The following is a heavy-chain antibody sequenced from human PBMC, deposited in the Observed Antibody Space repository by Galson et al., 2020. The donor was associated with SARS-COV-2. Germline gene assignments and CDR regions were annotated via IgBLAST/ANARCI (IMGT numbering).Heavy chain of an antibody. D-gene: IGHD2-15*01. CDR2: ISNDGSNN. CDR1: GFTLSSHE. CDR3: AREGVAGGQFDS. V-gene: IGHV3-48*03. Sequence: TGGSLRLSCVASGFTLSSHEMNWIRQAPGKGLEWLSYISNDGSNNYYADSVKGRFTISRNNVKNAVYLQMNSLTADDTAVYYCAREGVAGGQFDSWGQGTLVTV. J-gene: IGHJ5*01.